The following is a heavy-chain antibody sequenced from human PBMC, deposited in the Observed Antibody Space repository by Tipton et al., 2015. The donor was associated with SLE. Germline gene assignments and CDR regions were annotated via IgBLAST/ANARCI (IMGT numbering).Heavy chain of an antibody. CDR2: ISYGGTT. CDR1: GGSISDNSYY. CDR3: ARIWDYYDSSGFAFDI. D-gene: IGHD3-22*01. Sequence: TLSLTCTVSGGSISDNSYYWAWIRQPPGKGLDWIGTISYGGTTSYNPSLKSRVTVSEDTSKNQFSLKLISVTAADTAVYFCARIWDYYDSSGFAFDIWGQGTMVTVSS. J-gene: IGHJ3*02. V-gene: IGHV4-39*07.